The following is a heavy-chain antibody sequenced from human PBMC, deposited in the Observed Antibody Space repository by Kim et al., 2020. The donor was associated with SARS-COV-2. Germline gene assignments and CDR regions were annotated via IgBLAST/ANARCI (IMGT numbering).Heavy chain of an antibody. CDR1: GYTSTNYA. CDR2: INPGTGDT. J-gene: IGHJ4*02. D-gene: IGHD6-19*01. Sequence: ASVKVSCKASGYTSTNYAMHWVRQAPGQRLEWMGWINPGTGDTKYSQKFQGRVTFTRDTSATTAYLELSSLRSEDTAVYYCAREYSSGWYVDYWGQGTLVAVSS. V-gene: IGHV1-3*01. CDR3: AREYSSGWYVDY.